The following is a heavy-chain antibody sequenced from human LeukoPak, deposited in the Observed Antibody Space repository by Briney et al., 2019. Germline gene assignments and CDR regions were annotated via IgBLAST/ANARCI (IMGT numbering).Heavy chain of an antibody. J-gene: IGHJ6*04. V-gene: IGHV1-8*03. CDR3: ARGMTSMDV. Sequence: ASVKVSCKASGGTFSSYAISWVRQAPGQGLEWMGWISAYNGNTNYAQKFQGRVTITRNTSISTAYMELSSLRSEDTAVYYCARGMTSMDVWGKGTTVTVSS. CDR1: GGTFSSYA. CDR2: ISAYNGNT.